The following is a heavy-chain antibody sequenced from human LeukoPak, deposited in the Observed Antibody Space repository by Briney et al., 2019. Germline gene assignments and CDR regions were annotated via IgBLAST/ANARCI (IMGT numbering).Heavy chain of an antibody. Sequence: ASETLSLTCTVSGGSISSSSYYWGWIRQPPGKGLEWIGSIYYSGSTYYNPSLRSRVTISVDTSKNHFSLKLSSVTAADTAVYYCARNRDGYNSFDYWGQGTLVTVSS. D-gene: IGHD5-24*01. CDR1: GGSISSSSYY. V-gene: IGHV4-39*07. CDR2: IYYSGST. CDR3: ARNRDGYNSFDY. J-gene: IGHJ4*02.